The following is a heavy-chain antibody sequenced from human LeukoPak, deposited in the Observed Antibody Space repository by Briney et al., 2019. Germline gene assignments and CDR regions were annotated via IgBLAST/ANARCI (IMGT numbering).Heavy chain of an antibody. D-gene: IGHD3-22*01. CDR2: ISYDGSNK. CDR3: ARKGDYYYDSSGYSYYFDY. J-gene: IGHJ4*02. CDR1: VFTFCSYG. Sequence: GGSLRLSCAASVFTFCSYGVQCVRRARGKGLEGVAVISYDGSNKYYADSVKGRFTISRDNAKNSLYLQVNSLRAEDTAVYYCARKGDYYYDSSGYSYYFDYWGQGTLVTVSS. V-gene: IGHV3-30*03.